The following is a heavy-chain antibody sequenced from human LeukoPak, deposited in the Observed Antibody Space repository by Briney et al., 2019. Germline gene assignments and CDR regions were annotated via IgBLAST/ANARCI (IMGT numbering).Heavy chain of an antibody. CDR2: IYYSGST. Sequence: PSETLSLTCTVSGGSISSYYWSGIRQPPGKGLEWIGYIYYSGSTNYNPSLKSRVTISVDTSKNQFSLKLSSVTAADTAVYYCARHYYDILTGSPGWFDPWGQGTLVTVSS. J-gene: IGHJ5*02. V-gene: IGHV4-59*08. CDR1: GGSISSYY. D-gene: IGHD3-9*01. CDR3: ARHYYDILTGSPGWFDP.